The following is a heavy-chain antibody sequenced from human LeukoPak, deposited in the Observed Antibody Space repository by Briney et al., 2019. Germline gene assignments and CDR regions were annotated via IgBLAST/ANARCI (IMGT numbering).Heavy chain of an antibody. CDR2: INAGNGST. D-gene: IGHD5-24*01. J-gene: IGHJ3*02. Sequence: SVKVSCKASGYTFTSYGISWVRQAPGQGLEWMGWINAGNGSTKYSQKFQGRVTITRDTSASTAYMELSSLRSEDTAVYYCARQMQTDAFDIWGQGTMVTVSS. V-gene: IGHV1-3*01. CDR3: ARQMQTDAFDI. CDR1: GYTFTSYG.